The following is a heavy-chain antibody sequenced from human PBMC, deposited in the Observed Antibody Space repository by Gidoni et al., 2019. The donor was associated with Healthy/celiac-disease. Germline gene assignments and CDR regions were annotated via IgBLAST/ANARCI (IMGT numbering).Heavy chain of an antibody. CDR2: IDWDDDK. V-gene: IGHV2-70*15. Sequence: QVTLRASGPALVNPTQTLPLTCTFSGFSLSTSRVCVSWIRRLPGKALEWLARIDWDDDKYCSTSLKTRLTSSKDTSKNQVVLTMTNMDRVDTATDYGARTPPLAAAGQCEDAFDIWGQGTMVTVSS. CDR3: ARTPPLAAAGQCEDAFDI. CDR1: GFSLSTSRVC. J-gene: IGHJ3*02. D-gene: IGHD6-13*01.